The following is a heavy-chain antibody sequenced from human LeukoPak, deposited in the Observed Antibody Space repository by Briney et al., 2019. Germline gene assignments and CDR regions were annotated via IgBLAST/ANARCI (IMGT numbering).Heavy chain of an antibody. D-gene: IGHD5-12*01. J-gene: IGHJ4*02. V-gene: IGHV1-2*02. CDR3: ARDLRAAKEIY. CDR1: GYSITGYY. CDR2: IDPNSGGT. Sequence: ASVKVSCKASGYSITGYYMHWVRQAPGQGLEWMGWIDPNSGGTEYAQKFQGRVTMTRDTSISTAYMELSSLRSDDTAMYYCARDLRAAKEIYWGQGTLVTVSS.